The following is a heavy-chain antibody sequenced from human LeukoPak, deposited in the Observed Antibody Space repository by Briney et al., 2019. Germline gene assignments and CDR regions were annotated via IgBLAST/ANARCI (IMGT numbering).Heavy chain of an antibody. CDR3: ARGDMVRGVDGLRFDP. Sequence: PSXTLSLTCAVSGYSISSGYYWGWIRQPPGKGLEWIGSIYHSGSTYYNPSLKSRVTISVDTSKNQFSLKLSSVTAADTAVYYCARGDMVRGVDGLRFDPWGQGTLVTVSS. CDR1: GYSISSGYY. CDR2: IYHSGST. J-gene: IGHJ5*02. V-gene: IGHV4-38-2*01. D-gene: IGHD3-10*01.